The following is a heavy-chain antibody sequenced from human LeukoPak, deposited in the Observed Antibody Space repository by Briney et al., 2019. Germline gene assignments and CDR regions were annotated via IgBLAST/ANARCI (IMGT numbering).Heavy chain of an antibody. D-gene: IGHD6-19*01. Sequence: GGSLRLSCTASGFTFSSYAMSWVRQAPGKGLEWVLAISGTGGSTYNSDSVKGRFTISRDNPKNTLYLQMNSLRAEDTAIYYCAKSRSDWYDVFDYWGQGTLVTVSS. V-gene: IGHV3-23*01. CDR3: AKSRSDWYDVFDY. J-gene: IGHJ4*02. CDR2: ISGTGGST. CDR1: GFTFSSYA.